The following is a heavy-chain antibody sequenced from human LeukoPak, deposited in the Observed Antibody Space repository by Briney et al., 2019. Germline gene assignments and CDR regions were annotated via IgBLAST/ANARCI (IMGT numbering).Heavy chain of an antibody. Sequence: APVKVSCKASGYTFTSYGISWVRQAPGQGLEWMGWISAYNGNTNYAQKLQGRVTMTTDTSTSTAYMELRSLRSDDTAVYYCARSYYYDSSGYHAFDIWGQGTMVTVSS. J-gene: IGHJ3*02. CDR3: ARSYYYDSSGYHAFDI. CDR2: ISAYNGNT. D-gene: IGHD3-22*01. V-gene: IGHV1-18*01. CDR1: GYTFTSYG.